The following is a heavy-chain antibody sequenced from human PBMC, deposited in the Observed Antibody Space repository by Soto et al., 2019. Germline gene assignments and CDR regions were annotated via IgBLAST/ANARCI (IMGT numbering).Heavy chain of an antibody. CDR1: GYTFTSYA. CDR2: INAGNGIT. D-gene: IGHD1-26*01. V-gene: IGHV1-3*01. CDR3: ARDVGAAGV. Sequence: QVQLVQSGAEVKKPGASVKVSCKASGYTFTSYAMHSVRQAPGQRLEWMGWINAGNGITKYSQKVQGRVTITRDTSPATAHLWLSSRTSEDTAVYYSARDVGAAGVWGQGTLVTVSS. J-gene: IGHJ4*02.